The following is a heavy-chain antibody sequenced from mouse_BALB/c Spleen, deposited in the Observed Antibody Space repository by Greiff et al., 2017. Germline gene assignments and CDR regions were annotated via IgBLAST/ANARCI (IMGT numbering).Heavy chain of an antibody. Sequence: QVQLKESGAELARPGASVKMSCKASGYTFTSYTMHWVKQRPGQGLEWIGYINPSSGYTNYNQKFKDKATLTADKSSSTAYMQLSSLTSEDSAVYYCARRWLIAMDYWGQGTSVTVSS. D-gene: IGHD2-3*01. CDR3: ARRWLIAMDY. CDR1: GYTFTSYT. CDR2: INPSSGYT. V-gene: IGHV1-4*01. J-gene: IGHJ4*01.